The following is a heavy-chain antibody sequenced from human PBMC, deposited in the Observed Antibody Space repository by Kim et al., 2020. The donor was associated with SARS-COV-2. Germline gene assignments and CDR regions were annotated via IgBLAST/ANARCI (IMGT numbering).Heavy chain of an antibody. CDR1: GDSVSSNSGA. Sequence: SQTLSLTCAISGDSVSSNSGAWNWIRQSPSRGLEWLGRTYYRSTWFKEYAVSVESRMTINADTSKNQFSLQLHSVTPEDTAVYYCAGGFNSNGMDVWVQG. CDR3: AGGFNSNGMDV. J-gene: IGHJ6*02. D-gene: IGHD1-1*01. CDR2: TYYRSTWFK. V-gene: IGHV6-1*01.